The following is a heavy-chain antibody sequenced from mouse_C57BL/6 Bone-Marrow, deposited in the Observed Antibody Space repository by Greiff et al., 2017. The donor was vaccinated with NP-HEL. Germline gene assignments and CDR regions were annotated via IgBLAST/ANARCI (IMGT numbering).Heavy chain of an antibody. CDR1: GYTFTSYW. CDR3: ARSFAY. Sequence: QVQLQQPGAELVMPGASVKLSCKASGYTFTSYWMHWVKQRPGQGLEWIGEIDPSDSYTNYNQKFKGKSTLTVDKSSSTAYMQLSSLTSEDSAFYYCARSFAYWGQGTLVTVSA. V-gene: IGHV1-69*01. J-gene: IGHJ3*01. CDR2: IDPSDSYT.